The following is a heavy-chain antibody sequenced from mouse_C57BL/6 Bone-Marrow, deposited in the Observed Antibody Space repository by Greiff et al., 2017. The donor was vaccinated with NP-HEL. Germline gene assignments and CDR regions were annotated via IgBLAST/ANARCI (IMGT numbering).Heavy chain of an antibody. V-gene: IGHV1-81*01. CDR3: ASPYGSPFAY. CDR1: GYTFTSYG. D-gene: IGHD1-1*01. Sequence: QVQLKQSGAELARPGASVKLSCKASGYTFTSYGISWVKQRTGQGLEWIGEIYPRRGNTYYNEKFKGKATLTADKSSSTAYMELRSLTSEDSAVYFCASPYGSPFAYWGQGTLVTVSA. CDR2: IYPRRGNT. J-gene: IGHJ3*01.